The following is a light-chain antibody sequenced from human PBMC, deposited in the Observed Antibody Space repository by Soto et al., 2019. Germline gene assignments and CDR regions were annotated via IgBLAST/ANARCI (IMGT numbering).Light chain of an antibody. CDR2: GAS. CDR3: QQYGSSRRLT. CDR1: QSVSSSS. J-gene: IGKJ4*01. Sequence: EIVLTQSPGTLSLSPGERATLSCRASQSVSSSSLAWYQQKPGQAPRLLIYGASSRATGIPDRFSGSGSGTDFTLTISRLEPEDFAVYYCQQYGSSRRLTFGGGTKVDIK. V-gene: IGKV3-20*01.